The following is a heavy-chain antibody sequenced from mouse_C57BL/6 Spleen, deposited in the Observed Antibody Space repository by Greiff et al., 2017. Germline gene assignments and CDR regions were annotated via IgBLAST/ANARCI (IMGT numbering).Heavy chain of an antibody. CDR2: IRNKANGYTT. D-gene: IGHD3-2*02. V-gene: IGHV7-3*01. CDR1: GFTFTDYY. CDR3: ASQTAQASAEFAY. J-gene: IGHJ3*01. Sequence: EVMLVESGGGLVQPGGSLSLSCAASGFTFTDYYMSWVRQPPGKGLEWLGFIRNKANGYTTEYSSSVKGRFTISRDNSQSILYLQMNALRAEDSAAYYCASQTAQASAEFAYWGQGTLVTVSA.